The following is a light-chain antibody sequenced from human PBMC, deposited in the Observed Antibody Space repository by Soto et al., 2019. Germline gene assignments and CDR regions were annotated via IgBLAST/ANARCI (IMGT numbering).Light chain of an antibody. Sequence: VVTQSPATLSVFPGETATLSCRASQSVSSDLAWYQQRPGQAPRLLIYGASTRAIGIPARFRGSGSGTEFRLTISSLQSEDFATYYCQQYNTWHPKMAFGRGTKVEIK. J-gene: IGKJ1*01. CDR2: GAS. CDR1: QSVSSD. V-gene: IGKV3-15*01. CDR3: QQYNTWHPKMA.